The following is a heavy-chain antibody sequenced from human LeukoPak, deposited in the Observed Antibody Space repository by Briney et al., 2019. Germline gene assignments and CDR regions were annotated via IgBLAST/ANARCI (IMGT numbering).Heavy chain of an antibody. CDR1: GGSFSGYY. D-gene: IGHD2-2*01. CDR2: ITHSGSI. CDR3: ARRRWGYCSSTSCPTHYFDY. J-gene: IGHJ4*02. V-gene: IGHV4-34*01. Sequence: SETLSLTCAVNGGSFSGYYWNWIRQPPERGLEWIGEITHSGSINYNPSLNSRVTISVDTSKNQFSLKLTSVTAADTAVYYCARRRWGYCSSTSCPTHYFDYWGQGTLVTVSS.